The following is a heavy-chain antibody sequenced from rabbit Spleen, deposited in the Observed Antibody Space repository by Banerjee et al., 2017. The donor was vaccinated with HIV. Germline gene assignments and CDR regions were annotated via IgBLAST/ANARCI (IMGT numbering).Heavy chain of an antibody. CDR3: ARDTSSSFSSYGMDL. CDR2: VYAGSSGTT. J-gene: IGHJ6*01. Sequence: QSLEESGGDLVKPGASLTLTCTASGFDFSSYGMCWVRQAPGKGLEWIACVYAGSSGTTDYASWARGRFTISKTSSTTVTLQMTSLTAADTATYFCARDTSSSFSSYGMDLWGPGTLVTVS. V-gene: IGHV1S40*01. CDR1: GFDFSSYG. D-gene: IGHD1-1*01.